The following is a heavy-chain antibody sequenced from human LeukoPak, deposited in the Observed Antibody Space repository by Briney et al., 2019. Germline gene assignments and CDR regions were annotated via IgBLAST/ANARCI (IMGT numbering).Heavy chain of an antibody. CDR1: GFTFSSYA. Sequence: PGRSLRLSCAASGFTFSSYAMHWVRHAPGKGLELVAVISYDGSNKYYADSVKGRFTISRDNSKNTLYLQMNSLRAEDTAVYYCAREITAPTKFDYWGQGTLVTVSS. CDR3: AREITAPTKFDY. D-gene: IGHD3-10*01. CDR2: ISYDGSNK. V-gene: IGHV3-30-3*01. J-gene: IGHJ4*02.